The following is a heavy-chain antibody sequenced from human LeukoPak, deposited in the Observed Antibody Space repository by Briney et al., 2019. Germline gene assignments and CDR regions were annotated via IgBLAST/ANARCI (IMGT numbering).Heavy chain of an antibody. CDR3: AKDHYSSSWSFDY. V-gene: IGHV3-30*18. CDR1: GFTFSSYG. Sequence: PGRSLRLSCAASGFTFSSYGIHWVRQAPGKELEWVAVISYDGSNKYYADSVEGRFTISRDNSKNTLYLQMNSLRAEDSAVYYCAKDHYSSSWSFDYWGQGTLVTVSS. D-gene: IGHD6-13*01. J-gene: IGHJ4*02. CDR2: ISYDGSNK.